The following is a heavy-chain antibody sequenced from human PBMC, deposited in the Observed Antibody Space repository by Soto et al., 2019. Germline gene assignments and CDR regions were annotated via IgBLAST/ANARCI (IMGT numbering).Heavy chain of an antibody. V-gene: IGHV4-34*01. Sequence: SETLSLTCAVYGGSFSGYYWSWVRQPPGKGLEWIGEINHSGSTNYNPSLKSRVTISVDTSKNQFSLKLSSVTAADTAVYYCARGRGYSYGYLSYYYGMDVWGQGTTVTVSS. CDR2: INHSGST. CDR3: ARGRGYSYGYLSYYYGMDV. J-gene: IGHJ6*02. CDR1: GGSFSGYY. D-gene: IGHD5-18*01.